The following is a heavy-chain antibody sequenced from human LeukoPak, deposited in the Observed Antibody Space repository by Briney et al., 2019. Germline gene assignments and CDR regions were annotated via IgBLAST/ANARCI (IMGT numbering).Heavy chain of an antibody. Sequence: PSETLSLTCTVSGGSISSYYWSWIRQPPGKGLEWIGYIYHSGSTYYNPSLKSRVTISVDRSKNQFSLKLSSVTAADTAVYYCARALSGSGRALDYWGQGTLVTVSS. D-gene: IGHD3-10*01. J-gene: IGHJ4*02. V-gene: IGHV4-59*12. CDR1: GGSISSYY. CDR3: ARALSGSGRALDY. CDR2: IYHSGST.